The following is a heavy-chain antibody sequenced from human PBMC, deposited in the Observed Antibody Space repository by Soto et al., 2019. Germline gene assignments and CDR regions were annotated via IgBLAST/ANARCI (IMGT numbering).Heavy chain of an antibody. CDR3: AKSTAYNWNYFDY. Sequence: GGALRLSCAASGFTFSSYAMSWVRQDPGKGLEWVSAISGSGGSTYYADSVKGRFTISRDNSKNTLYLQMNSLRAEDTAVYYCAKSTAYNWNYFDYWGQGTLVTVSS. D-gene: IGHD1-20*01. CDR2: ISGSGGST. CDR1: GFTFSSYA. J-gene: IGHJ4*02. V-gene: IGHV3-23*01.